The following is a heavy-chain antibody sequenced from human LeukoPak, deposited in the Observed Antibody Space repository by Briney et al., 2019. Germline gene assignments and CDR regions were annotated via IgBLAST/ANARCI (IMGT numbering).Heavy chain of an antibody. Sequence: EASQTLSLTCTASGGSISSGGYYWSWIRQHPGKGLEWIGYIYYSGSTYYNPSPKSRVTISVDTSKNQFSLKLSSVTAADTAVYYCARTDYSNYEPFDYWGQGTLVTVSS. CDR1: GGSISSGGYY. D-gene: IGHD4-11*01. CDR2: IYYSGST. J-gene: IGHJ4*02. CDR3: ARTDYSNYEPFDY. V-gene: IGHV4-31*03.